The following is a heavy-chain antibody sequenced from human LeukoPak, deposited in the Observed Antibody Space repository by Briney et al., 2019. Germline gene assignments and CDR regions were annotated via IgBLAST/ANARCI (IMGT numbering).Heavy chain of an antibody. D-gene: IGHD4-17*01. J-gene: IGHJ4*02. V-gene: IGHV3-7*01. CDR2: IKQDGSEK. CDR3: ARTTVTTWVNFDY. Sequence: AGGSLRLSCAASGFTFSSYWMSWVRQAPGKGLEWVANIKQDGSEKYYVDSVKGRFTISRDNAKNSLYLQMNSLRAEDTAVYYCARTTVTTWVNFDYWGQGTLVTVSS. CDR1: GFTFSSYW.